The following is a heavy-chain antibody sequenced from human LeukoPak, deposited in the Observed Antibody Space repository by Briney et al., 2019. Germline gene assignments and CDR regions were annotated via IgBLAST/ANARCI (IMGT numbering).Heavy chain of an antibody. V-gene: IGHV3-48*01. CDR3: ASHSGYDFYYYYYYMDV. CDR1: GFTFSSYS. Sequence: PGGSLRLSCAASGFTFSSYSMNWVRQAPGKGLEWVSYISSSSSTIYYADSVKGRFTISRDNAKNSLYLQMNSLRAEDTAVYYCASHSGYDFYYYYYYMDVWGKGTTVTVSS. CDR2: ISSSSSTI. J-gene: IGHJ6*03. D-gene: IGHD5-12*01.